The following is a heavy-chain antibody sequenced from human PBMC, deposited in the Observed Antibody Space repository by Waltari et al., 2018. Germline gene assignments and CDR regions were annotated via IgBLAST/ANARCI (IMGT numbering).Heavy chain of an antibody. CDR2: IYAGSGGT. J-gene: IGHJ4*02. Sequence: EVQLVESGGGLIQPGGSLRLSCASSGFTMTISYMSWVRQAPGKGLEWVSVIYAGSGGTFYAESVKGRFTVSRDNSKNTLYLDLNSLTAEDTAVYYCARAGLGSPLQWLQLLDSWGRGTLVTVSS. V-gene: IGHV3-53*01. CDR3: ARAGLGSPLQWLQLLDS. D-gene: IGHD5-12*01. CDR1: GFTMTISY.